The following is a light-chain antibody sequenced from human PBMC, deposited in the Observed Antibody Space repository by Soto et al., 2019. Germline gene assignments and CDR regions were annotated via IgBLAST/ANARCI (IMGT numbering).Light chain of an antibody. CDR3: QPFNDFPLT. J-gene: IGKJ4*01. CDR2: DAS. Sequence: IQLTQSPSSLSASVGDRVTITCRAGQDISSALAWYQQKPGKAPKLLLYDASSLDAGVPSRFSGSGSGTDFTLSITSLRPADFATYYCQPFNDFPLTFGGGTKVQIK. CDR1: QDISSA. V-gene: IGKV1D-13*01.